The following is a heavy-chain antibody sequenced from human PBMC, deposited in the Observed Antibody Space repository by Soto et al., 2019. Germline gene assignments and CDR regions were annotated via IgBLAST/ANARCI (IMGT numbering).Heavy chain of an antibody. Sequence: SETLSLTCTVSGGSISSGGYYWSWIRQHPGKGLEWIGYIYYSGSTYYNPSLKSRVTISVDTSKNQFSLKLSSVTAADTAVYYCARDRRVGRVYYYGMDVWGQGTTVTVSS. CDR3: ARDRRVGRVYYYGMDV. CDR2: IYYSGST. V-gene: IGHV4-31*03. J-gene: IGHJ6*02. CDR1: GGSISSGGYY.